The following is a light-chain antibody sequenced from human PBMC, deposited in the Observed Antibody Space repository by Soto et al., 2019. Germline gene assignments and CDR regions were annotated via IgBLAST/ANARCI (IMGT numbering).Light chain of an antibody. Sequence: QSVLTQPASVSGSPGQSITISCTGTSSDIGSYDLVSWYQQHPGTAPKLIIYEVTKRPSGISTRFSGSKSGNTASLTISGLQAEDEADYYCSSYTSSNTFYVFGTGTKVTVL. CDR2: EVT. CDR3: SSYTSSNTFYV. V-gene: IGLV2-14*02. J-gene: IGLJ1*01. CDR1: SSDIGSYDL.